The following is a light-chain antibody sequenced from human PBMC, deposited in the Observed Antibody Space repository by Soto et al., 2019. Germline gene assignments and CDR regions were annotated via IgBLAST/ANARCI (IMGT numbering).Light chain of an antibody. CDR2: DAS. Sequence: EIVLTQSPATLSLSPGERATLSCRASQSVRSYLAWYQQKPGQAPRLLIYDASTRATGIPARFSGSGSGTDFTLSISSLEPEDFAVYYCQQRSEWPLTIGQGTRLEIK. V-gene: IGKV3-11*01. CDR3: QQRSEWPLT. J-gene: IGKJ5*01. CDR1: QSVRSY.